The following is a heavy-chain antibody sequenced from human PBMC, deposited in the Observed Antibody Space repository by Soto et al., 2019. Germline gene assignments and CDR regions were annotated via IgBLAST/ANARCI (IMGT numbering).Heavy chain of an antibody. D-gene: IGHD5-12*01. CDR1: GYTFTSYG. Sequence: QVQLLQSGAEVKKPGASVKVSCKASGYTFTSYGINWVLQSPGQGLEWMGWISANNGNTHYAQKLQGRVTMTTDTSTSTAYMELRSLRSDDTAVYYCARVQSGYDFAYWGQGTLVTVSS. CDR2: ISANNGNT. CDR3: ARVQSGYDFAY. V-gene: IGHV1-18*01. J-gene: IGHJ4*02.